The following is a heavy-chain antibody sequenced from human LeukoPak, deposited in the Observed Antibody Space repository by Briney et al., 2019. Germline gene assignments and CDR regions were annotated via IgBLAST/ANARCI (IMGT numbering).Heavy chain of an antibody. J-gene: IGHJ5*02. V-gene: IGHV1-8*03. D-gene: IGHD1-1*01. CDR3: ARGSRRVSGYGSWFDP. Sequence: ASVKVSCKASGYTFINYDINWVRQATGQGLEWMGWMNPNTTNTGYAQKFQGRVTVTQNTSISTAYMELSSLRSEDTAVYFCARGSRRVSGYGSWFDPWGQGTLVTVSS. CDR1: GYTFINYD. CDR2: MNPNTTNT.